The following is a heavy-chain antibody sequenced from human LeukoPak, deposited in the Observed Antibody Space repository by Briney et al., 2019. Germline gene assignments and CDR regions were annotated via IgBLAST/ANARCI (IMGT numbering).Heavy chain of an antibody. CDR2: ISAYNGNT. CDR1: GYTFTSYD. Sequence: AASVKVSCKASGYTFTSYDINWVRQAPGQGLEWMGWISAYNGNTNYAQKLQGRVTMTTDTSTSTAYMELRSLRSDDTAVYYCARDPFVVVPAAKGSFDIWGQGTMVTVSS. D-gene: IGHD2-2*01. J-gene: IGHJ3*02. CDR3: ARDPFVVVPAAKGSFDI. V-gene: IGHV1-18*01.